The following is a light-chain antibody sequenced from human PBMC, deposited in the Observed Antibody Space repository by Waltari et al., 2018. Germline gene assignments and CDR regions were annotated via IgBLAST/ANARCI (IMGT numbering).Light chain of an antibody. CDR2: AAS. Sequence: DIQLTQSPSFLSASVGDRVTFTCRASQGISGYLAWYQQKPNKAPKLLINAASTLQSGVPSRFSGVKSGTEFTLTISSLQPEDFATYFCQHVYSYPVTFGGGTTVEI. CDR1: QGISGY. CDR3: QHVYSYPVT. J-gene: IGKJ4*01. V-gene: IGKV1-9*01.